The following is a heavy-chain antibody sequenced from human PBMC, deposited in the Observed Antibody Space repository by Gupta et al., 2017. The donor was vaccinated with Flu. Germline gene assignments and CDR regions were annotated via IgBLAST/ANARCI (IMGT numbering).Heavy chain of an antibody. J-gene: IGHJ4*02. CDR3: ARASSYYDSSGYFVY. Sequence: QVQLQESGPGLVKPSETLSLTCVVSGDSVSSGYYWGWIRQPPRKGLEWIASAYHSGGIAYYNPSLKGRATISIDTSKNQFSLSLDSVTAADTAMYFCARASSYYDSSGYFVYWGQGIMVTASS. V-gene: IGHV4-38-2*01. CDR1: GDSVSSGYY. CDR2: AYHSGGIA. D-gene: IGHD3-22*01.